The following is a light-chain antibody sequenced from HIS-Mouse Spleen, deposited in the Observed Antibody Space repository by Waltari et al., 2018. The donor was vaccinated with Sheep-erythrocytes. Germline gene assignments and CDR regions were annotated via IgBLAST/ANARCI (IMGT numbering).Light chain of an antibody. V-gene: IGLV1-36*01. J-gene: IGLJ2*01. CDR3: AAWDDSLNGVV. Sequence: QSVLTQPPSVSEAPRQRVTISCSGSSSNIGNNAVNWYQQLPGKAPKLLIYYDHLLPSGLSDRFSGSKSGTSASLAISGLQSEDEADYYCAAWDDSLNGVVFGGGTKLTVL. CDR2: YDH. CDR1: SSNIGNNA.